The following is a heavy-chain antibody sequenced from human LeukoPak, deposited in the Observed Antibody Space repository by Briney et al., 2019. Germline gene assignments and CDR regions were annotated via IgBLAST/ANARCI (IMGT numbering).Heavy chain of an antibody. J-gene: IGHJ4*02. Sequence: ASVKVSCKASGYTFTSYDINWVRQATGQGLEWMGWMNPNSGNTGYAQKFQGRVTMTRNTSISTAYMELSSLRSEDTAVYYCARGPVSSSWTYFDYWGQGTLVTVSS. D-gene: IGHD6-13*01. CDR1: GYTFTSYD. CDR2: MNPNSGNT. CDR3: ARGPVSSSWTYFDY. V-gene: IGHV1-8*01.